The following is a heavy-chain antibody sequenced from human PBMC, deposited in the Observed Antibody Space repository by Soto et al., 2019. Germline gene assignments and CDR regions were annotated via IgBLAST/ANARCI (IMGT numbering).Heavy chain of an antibody. V-gene: IGHV4-30-4*01. CDR3: ARDFKRYSSSPGPLEY. Sequence: SETKSVTSTVFGDYIISGDYYWICIRKPPGKGLEWIGLRYYSGSTPYNPSIKSRLIISVNTSKSQFSLKLTSATAADTAVYYCARDFKRYSSSPGPLEYWGQGTLVTSPQ. J-gene: IGHJ4*02. CDR2: RYYSGST. CDR1: GDYIISGDYY. D-gene: IGHD6-6*01.